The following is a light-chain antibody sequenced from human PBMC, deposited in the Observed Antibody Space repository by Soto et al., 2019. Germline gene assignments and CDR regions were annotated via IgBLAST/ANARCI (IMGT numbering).Light chain of an antibody. Sequence: DVQMTQSPSSLSASVGDRVTITCRANQSVSDSLNWYQQKPGKVPKLLIYAASSLRSGVPSRISGSGSGTDFTLTISSLQPEDFATYYCHQSYSTPQTFGQRTKVDIK. V-gene: IGKV1-39*01. J-gene: IGKJ1*01. CDR2: AAS. CDR3: HQSYSTPQT. CDR1: QSVSDS.